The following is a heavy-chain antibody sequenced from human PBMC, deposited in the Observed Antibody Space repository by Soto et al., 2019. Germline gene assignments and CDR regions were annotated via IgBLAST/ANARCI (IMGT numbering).Heavy chain of an antibody. V-gene: IGHV4-39*01. CDR2: IYYSGIT. J-gene: IGHJ4*02. Sequence: XATLSLTCTVSGVSISNSSYYWGWIRRPPGKGLEWIGTIYYSGITYYNPSLKSRVTISVDTSKNQFSLKLTSVTAADTAVYYCARHGSKWGQGTLVTVSS. CDR1: GVSISNSSYY. CDR3: ARHGSK.